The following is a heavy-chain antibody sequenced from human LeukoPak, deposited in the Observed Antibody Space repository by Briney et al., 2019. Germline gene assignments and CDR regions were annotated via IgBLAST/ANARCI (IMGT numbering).Heavy chain of an antibody. Sequence: SQTLSLTCTVSGDSFSSGDYYWSWIRQPAGKGLEWIGRISSSGSTNYNPSLKSRVTMSVDTSKNQFSLKLSSVTAADTAVYYCARGDTVSSGHGYSGYDVWGQGTLVTVSS. J-gene: IGHJ4*02. D-gene: IGHD5-12*01. CDR1: GDSFSSGDYY. CDR2: ISSSGST. CDR3: ARGDTVSSGHGYSGYDV. V-gene: IGHV4-61*02.